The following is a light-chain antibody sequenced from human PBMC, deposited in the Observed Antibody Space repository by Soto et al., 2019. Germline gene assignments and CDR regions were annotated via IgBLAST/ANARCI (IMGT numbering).Light chain of an antibody. CDR2: EVS. V-gene: IGLV2-14*01. Sequence: QSVLTQPAYGAGTRGQSITISCTGSNSDVGIYDFVSWYQHHPGRAPKLIVSEVSHRPSGVSNRFSGSKSGNTASLTISGLQSEDEADYYCISYTSDDVRYVFGTGTKVTVL. CDR1: NSDVGIYDF. CDR3: ISYTSDDVRYV. J-gene: IGLJ1*01.